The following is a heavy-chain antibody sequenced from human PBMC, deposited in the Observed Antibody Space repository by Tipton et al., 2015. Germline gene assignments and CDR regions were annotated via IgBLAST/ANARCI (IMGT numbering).Heavy chain of an antibody. CDR1: GFSFSNYW. CDR2: IKPDGSES. CDR3: ARSGGYGWDQ. J-gene: IGHJ4*02. V-gene: IGHV3-7*01. Sequence: SLRLSCEASGFSFSNYWMTWARQAPGKGLEWVANIKPDGSESCYLESVKGRFTFSRDNAKNSLYLQMNRLRAEDTAVYYCARSGGYGWDQWGQGTLVNVSS. D-gene: IGHD5-12*01.